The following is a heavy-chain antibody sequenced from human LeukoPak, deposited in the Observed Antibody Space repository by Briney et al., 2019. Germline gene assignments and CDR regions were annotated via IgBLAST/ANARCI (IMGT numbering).Heavy chain of an antibody. J-gene: IGHJ6*02. V-gene: IGHV3-30*04. Sequence: GGSLRLSCAASGFTFSSYAMHWVRQAPGKGLEWVAVISYDGSNKYYADSVKGRFTISRDNSKNTLYLQMNSLRAEDTAVYYCAGFGELLWFGESSDYGMDVWGQGTTVTVSS. CDR2: ISYDGSNK. D-gene: IGHD3-10*01. CDR1: GFTFSSYA. CDR3: AGFGELLWFGESSDYGMDV.